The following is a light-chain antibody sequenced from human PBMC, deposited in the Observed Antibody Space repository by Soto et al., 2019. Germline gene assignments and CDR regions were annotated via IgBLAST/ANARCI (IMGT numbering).Light chain of an antibody. V-gene: IGLV2-14*01. Sequence: QSALTQPASVAGSPGRSITISCTGSSSDVGGYNLVSWYQQYPGKAPKLMIYEVSNRPSGVSTRFSGSKSGSTASLTISGLQAEDEADYYCSSYTSSSTRVFGGGTKVTVL. CDR2: EVS. CDR3: SSYTSSSTRV. J-gene: IGLJ2*01. CDR1: SSDVGGYNL.